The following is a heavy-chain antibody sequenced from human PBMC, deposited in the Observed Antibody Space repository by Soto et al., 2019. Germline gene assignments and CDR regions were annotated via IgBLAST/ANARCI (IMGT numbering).Heavy chain of an antibody. CDR1: GFTVSNNY. CDR3: ARNGWGMATVGM. Sequence: EVQLVESGGGLVQPGGSLRLSCAASGFTVSNNYMNWFRLAPGKGLEWVSLIYSGGGTYYADSVKRRFTISRDNSKNTLYLQLNSLRAEDTAVYYCARNGWGMATVGMWGPGTLVTVSS. D-gene: IGHD4-4*01. V-gene: IGHV3-53*01. J-gene: IGHJ4*02. CDR2: IYSGGGT.